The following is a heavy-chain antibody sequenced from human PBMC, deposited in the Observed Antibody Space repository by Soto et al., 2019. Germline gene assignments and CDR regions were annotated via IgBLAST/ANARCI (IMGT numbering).Heavy chain of an antibody. Sequence: QVQLVESGGGVVQPGRSLRLSCAASGFTFSSYGMHWVRQAPGKGLEWVAVIWYDGSKKYYADSVKGRVTISRDNSKNTLYLQMNSLRAEDTAVYYCASAIYASSGYLDYWGQGTLATVSS. CDR2: IWYDGSKK. J-gene: IGHJ4*02. CDR1: GFTFSSYG. CDR3: ASAIYASSGYLDY. V-gene: IGHV3-33*01. D-gene: IGHD3-22*01.